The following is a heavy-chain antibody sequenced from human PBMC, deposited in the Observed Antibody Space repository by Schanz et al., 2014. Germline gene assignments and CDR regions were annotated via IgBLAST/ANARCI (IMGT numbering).Heavy chain of an antibody. Sequence: QVQLVQSGAEVKKPGASVRVSCKASGYTFTTYDMSWVRQAPGQGLEWMGWISVYNHNKEYDQKFQGRVTMTTDTSTSTAYMALTDLRSDDTAVYYCARDRRFFDRDDLYYFDSWGQGTLVTVSS. CDR2: ISVYNHNK. V-gene: IGHV1-18*01. CDR3: ARDRRFFDRDDLYYFDS. J-gene: IGHJ4*02. D-gene: IGHD3-3*01. CDR1: GYTFTTYD.